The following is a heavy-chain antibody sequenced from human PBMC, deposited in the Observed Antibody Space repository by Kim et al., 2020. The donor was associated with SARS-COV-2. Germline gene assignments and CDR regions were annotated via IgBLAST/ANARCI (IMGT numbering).Heavy chain of an antibody. V-gene: IGHV1-24*01. CDR3: ATDQTVHRLGDAFDI. CDR2: FDPEDGET. J-gene: IGHJ3*02. Sequence: ASVKVSCKVSGYTLTELSMHWVRQAPGKGLEWMGGFDPEDGETIYAQKFQGRVTMTEDTSTDTAYMELSSLRSEDTAVYYCATDQTVHRLGDAFDIWGQGTMVTVSS. CDR1: GYTLTELS. D-gene: IGHD3-10*01.